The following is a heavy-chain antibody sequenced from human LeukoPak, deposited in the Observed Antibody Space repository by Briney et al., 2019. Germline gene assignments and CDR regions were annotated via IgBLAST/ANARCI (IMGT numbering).Heavy chain of an antibody. V-gene: IGHV4-61*01. CDR2: IYYSGST. CDR1: GVYVSSGSYY. CDR3: AREGDDILTGGFDY. J-gene: IGHJ4*02. Sequence: SETLSLTCTVSGVYVSSGSYYWRWIRQPPGKGLEWIGYIYYSGSTNYNPSIKSRVTISVDTSKNQCSLKLSSVTAADTAMYYCAREGDDILTGGFDYWGQGTLVTVSS. D-gene: IGHD3-9*01.